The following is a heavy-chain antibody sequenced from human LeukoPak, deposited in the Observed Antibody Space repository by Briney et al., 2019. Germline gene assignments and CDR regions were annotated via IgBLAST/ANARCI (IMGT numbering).Heavy chain of an antibody. D-gene: IGHD2-15*01. V-gene: IGHV1-8*01. Sequence: ASVKVSCKASGYTFIIYDINWVRQVPGQGLEWMGWMNPNSGNAGYAQMFQGRVTMTRDTSINTAYVELSSLRSDDTAVYYCAISRVVGAARFAFDIWGQGTMITVST. CDR1: GYTFIIYD. J-gene: IGHJ3*02. CDR2: MNPNSGNA. CDR3: AISRVVGAARFAFDI.